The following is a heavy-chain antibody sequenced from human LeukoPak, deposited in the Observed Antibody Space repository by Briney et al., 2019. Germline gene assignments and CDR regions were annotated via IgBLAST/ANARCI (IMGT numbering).Heavy chain of an antibody. J-gene: IGHJ3*02. CDR3: ARDRDPSSPYDAFDI. D-gene: IGHD3-10*01. Sequence: ASVKVSCKASGYTFTGYYMHWVRQAPGQGLEWMGWINPNSGGTNYAQKFQGRVTMTRDMSTSTVYMELSSLRSEDSAVYYCARDRDPSSPYDAFDIWGQGTMVTVSS. CDR2: INPNSGGT. CDR1: GYTFTGYY. V-gene: IGHV1-2*02.